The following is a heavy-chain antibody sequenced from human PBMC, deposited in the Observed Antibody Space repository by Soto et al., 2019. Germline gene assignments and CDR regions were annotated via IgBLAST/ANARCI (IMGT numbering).Heavy chain of an antibody. V-gene: IGHV3-30*18. CDR2: ISYDGSNK. Sequence: GGSLRLSCAASGFTFSSYGMHWVRQAPGKGLEWVAVISYDGSNKYYADSVRGRFTISRDNSKNTLYLQMNSLRAEDTAVYYCAKVSVYLPYYFDYWGQGTLVTVSS. J-gene: IGHJ4*02. D-gene: IGHD2-8*01. CDR3: AKVSVYLPYYFDY. CDR1: GFTFSSYG.